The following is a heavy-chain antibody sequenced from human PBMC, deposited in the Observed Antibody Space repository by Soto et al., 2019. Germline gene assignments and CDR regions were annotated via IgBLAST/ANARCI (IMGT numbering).Heavy chain of an antibody. CDR3: AKGVEFGSSGHFDY. Sequence: GGSLRLSCAASGFPFSNYALTWVRQAPGKGLEWVSAISGSGGSTYYADSVKGRFSISRDNSKNTVYLQMNSLRAEDTAVYYCAKGVEFGSSGHFDYWGQGTQVTVSS. D-gene: IGHD3-22*01. J-gene: IGHJ4*02. CDR2: ISGSGGST. V-gene: IGHV3-23*01. CDR1: GFPFSNYA.